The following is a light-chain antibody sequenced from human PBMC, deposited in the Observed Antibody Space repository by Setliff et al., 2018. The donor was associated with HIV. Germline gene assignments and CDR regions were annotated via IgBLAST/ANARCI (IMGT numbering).Light chain of an antibody. J-gene: IGLJ1*01. CDR3: SSYTSTLYV. Sequence: QSALTQPASVSGSPGQSITISCTGTSSDVGGYNYVSWYQQHPGKAPKLIIYDVSNRPSGVSNRFSGSKSGNTASLTISGLQAEDETDYYCSSYTSTLYVVGSGTKV. V-gene: IGLV2-14*03. CDR1: SSDVGGYNY. CDR2: DVS.